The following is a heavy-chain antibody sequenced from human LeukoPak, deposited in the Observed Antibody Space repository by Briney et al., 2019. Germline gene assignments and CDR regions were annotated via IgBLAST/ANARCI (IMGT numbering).Heavy chain of an antibody. D-gene: IGHD5-12*01. J-gene: IGHJ4*02. V-gene: IGHV3-9*01. CDR3: ARVEASGYDYGAFDY. CDR2: ISWNSGSI. Sequence: GGSLRLSCAASGFTFDDYAMHWVRQAPGKGLEWVSGISWNSGSIGYADSVKGRFTISRDNAKNSLYLQMNSLRAEDTAVYYCARVEASGYDYGAFDYWGQGTLVTVSS. CDR1: GFTFDDYA.